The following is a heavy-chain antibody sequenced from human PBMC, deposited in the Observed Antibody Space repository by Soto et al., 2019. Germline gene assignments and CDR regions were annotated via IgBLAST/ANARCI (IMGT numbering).Heavy chain of an antibody. Sequence: ASVKVSCKASRYTFTDYYMHWVRQPPGQGLEWMGWIHPNSGVTKFPQKFQGRVIMTRDTSISTVYMELSRLTSDDTAVYYCARAGLTTLELATMYWGQGTLVTVSS. CDR3: ARAGLTTLELATMY. V-gene: IGHV1-2*02. J-gene: IGHJ4*02. CDR1: RYTFTDYY. CDR2: IHPNSGVT. D-gene: IGHD5-12*01.